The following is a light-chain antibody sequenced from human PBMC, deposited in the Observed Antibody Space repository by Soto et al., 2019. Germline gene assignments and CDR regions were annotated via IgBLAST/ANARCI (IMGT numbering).Light chain of an antibody. CDR1: QGISSY. Sequence: DIPMTQSPSVVSASVGDRVTITCRASQGISSYVAWFQQKPGKVPKSLIYAASKLQSGVPSRFSGSGSGTEFTLTISSLQPEDFATYYCLQHHSYPVSFGGGTKVEIK. CDR3: LQHHSYPVS. J-gene: IGKJ4*01. CDR2: AAS. V-gene: IGKV1-17*03.